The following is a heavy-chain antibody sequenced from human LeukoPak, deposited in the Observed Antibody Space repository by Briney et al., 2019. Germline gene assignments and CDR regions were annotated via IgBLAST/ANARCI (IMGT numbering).Heavy chain of an antibody. V-gene: IGHV4-59*01. J-gene: IGHJ4*02. CDR3: ARVRSGL. D-gene: IGHD3-10*01. Sequence: SETLSLTCTVSGGSISNYYWSWIRQPPGKGLEWIGYIYYSGSTNYNPSLKSRVTISVDTSKNQFSLKLSSVTAADTAVYYCARVRSGLWGQGTLVTVSS. CDR2: IYYSGST. CDR1: GGSISNYY.